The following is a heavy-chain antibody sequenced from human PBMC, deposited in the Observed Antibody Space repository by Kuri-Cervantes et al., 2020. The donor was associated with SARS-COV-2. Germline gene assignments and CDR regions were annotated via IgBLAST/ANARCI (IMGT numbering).Heavy chain of an antibody. CDR1: GYSISSGYY. CDR2: INHSGST. CDR3: ARVQQDIVVVPAAHGFDP. J-gene: IGHJ5*02. Sequence: SETLSLTCAVSGYSISSGYYWGWIRQPPGKGLEWIGEINHSGSTNYNPSLKSRVTVSVDTSKNQFSLKLSSVTAADTAVYYCARVQQDIVVVPAAHGFDPWGQGTLVTVSS. D-gene: IGHD2-2*01. V-gene: IGHV4-38-2*01.